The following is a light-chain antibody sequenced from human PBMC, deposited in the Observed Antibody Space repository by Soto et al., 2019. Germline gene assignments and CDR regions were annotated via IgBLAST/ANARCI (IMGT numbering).Light chain of an antibody. Sequence: DIVMTQSPDSLAVSLGERAIINCKSSQSVLYSSNNKSYLAWYQQRPRQPPKLLFYWASTRESGVPDRFSGAGSGTDFTLTISGLQAEYVAVDYFQQYYSSRSFGQGTKLEIK. CDR3: QQYYSSRS. CDR1: QSVLYSSNNKSY. CDR2: WAS. V-gene: IGKV4-1*01. J-gene: IGKJ2*03.